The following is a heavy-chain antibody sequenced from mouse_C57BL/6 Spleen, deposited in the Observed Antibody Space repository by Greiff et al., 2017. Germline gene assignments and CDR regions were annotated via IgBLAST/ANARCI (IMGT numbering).Heavy chain of an antibody. J-gene: IGHJ4*01. CDR3: ARGDYDENAMDY. CDR2: IDPANGNT. D-gene: IGHD2-4*01. V-gene: IGHV14-3*01. Sequence: EVKLVESVAELVRPGASVKLSCTASGFNIKHTYMPWVKQRPEQGLEWIGRIDPANGNTKYAPTFQGKATITADTSSTTAYLQLSSLTSEDTAIGYCARGDYDENAMDYGGKGTSVTVSS. CDR1: GFNIKHTY.